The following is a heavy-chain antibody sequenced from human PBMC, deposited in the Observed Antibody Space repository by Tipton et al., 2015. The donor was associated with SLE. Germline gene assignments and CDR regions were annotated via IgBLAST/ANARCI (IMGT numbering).Heavy chain of an antibody. D-gene: IGHD6-13*01. CDR2: IYYSGST. V-gene: IGHV4-61*01. Sequence: TLSLTCTVPGGSVSSGSYYWSWIRQPPGKGLEWIGYIYYSGSTNYNPSLKSRVTISVDTAKNQFSLKLSSVTAADTAVYYCARVYNSSHPDVWGKGTTVTVSS. CDR3: ARVYNSSHPDV. CDR1: GGSVSSGSYY. J-gene: IGHJ6*04.